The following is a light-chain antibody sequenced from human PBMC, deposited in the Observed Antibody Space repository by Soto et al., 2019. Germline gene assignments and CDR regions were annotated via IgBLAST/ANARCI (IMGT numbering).Light chain of an antibody. Sequence: DLQMTQSPSSLSASVGDRVTITCRASQSIGSYLNWYQQIPGKAPKLLIYAASSLQSGVPSRFSGSGSGTDFTLAISSLQPEDFAAYYCQQSDSTPWTVGKGTKVDIK. J-gene: IGKJ1*01. CDR1: QSIGSY. V-gene: IGKV1-39*01. CDR3: QQSDSTPWT. CDR2: AAS.